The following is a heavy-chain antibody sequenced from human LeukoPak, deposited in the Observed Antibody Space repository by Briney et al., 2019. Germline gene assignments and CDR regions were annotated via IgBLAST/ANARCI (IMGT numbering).Heavy chain of an antibody. CDR2: ISSSSSYI. V-gene: IGHV3-21*01. D-gene: IGHD3-22*01. CDR1: GFTFSSYS. Sequence: GGSLRLSCAASGFTFSSYSMNWVRQAPGKGLEWVSSISSSSSYIYYADSVKGRFTISRDNSKNTLYLQMNSLRAEDTAVYYCARGGQNYYDSPDDDAFDIWGQGTMVTVSS. J-gene: IGHJ3*02. CDR3: ARGGQNYYDSPDDDAFDI.